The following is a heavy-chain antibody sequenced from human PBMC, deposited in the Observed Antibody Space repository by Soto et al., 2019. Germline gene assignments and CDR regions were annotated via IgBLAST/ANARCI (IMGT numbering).Heavy chain of an antibody. J-gene: IGHJ5*02. Sequence: SETLSLTCAVYGGSFGGYYWSWIRQPPGKGLEWIGEINRSGNTNYDPSLKSRVTISVDTSKNQFSLKLSSVTAADTAVYYCARSQGLAAGTSVSQGNGGIWARFDPWGQGTLVTVSS. V-gene: IGHV4-34*01. CDR1: GGSFGGYY. CDR2: INRSGNT. D-gene: IGHD6-13*01. CDR3: ARSQGLAAGTSVSQGNGGIWARFDP.